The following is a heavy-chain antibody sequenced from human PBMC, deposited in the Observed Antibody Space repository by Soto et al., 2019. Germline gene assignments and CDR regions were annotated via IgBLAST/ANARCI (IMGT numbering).Heavy chain of an antibody. Sequence: GASVKVSCKASGYTFTNYYIHWVRQAPGQGLEWMGIINPTGGSTNYAQKFQGRVTLTMDTSTSTVYMELSSLRSDDTAVYYCARATFVGTPRYPYYFDYSGQGTLVTVSS. D-gene: IGHD3-16*02. J-gene: IGHJ4*02. V-gene: IGHV1-46*01. CDR3: ARATFVGTPRYPYYFDY. CDR1: GYTFTNYY. CDR2: INPTGGST.